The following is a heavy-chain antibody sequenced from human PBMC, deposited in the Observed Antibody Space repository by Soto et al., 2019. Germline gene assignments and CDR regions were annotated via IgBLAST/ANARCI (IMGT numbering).Heavy chain of an antibody. CDR3: GRTPSYYDYADYLY. D-gene: IGHD4-17*01. J-gene: IGHJ4*02. V-gene: IGHV1-18*01. CDR1: GYTFTSYG. Sequence: ASVKVSCKASGYTFTSYGISWVRQAPGQGLEWMGWISAYNGNTNYAQKLQGRVTMTTDTSTSTAYMELRSLRSDDTAVYYCGRTPSYYDYADYLYWGQGTLVTVSS. CDR2: ISAYNGNT.